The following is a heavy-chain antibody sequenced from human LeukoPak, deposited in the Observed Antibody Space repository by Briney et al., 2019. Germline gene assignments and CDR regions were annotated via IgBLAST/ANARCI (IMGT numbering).Heavy chain of an antibody. Sequence: GGSLRLSCAASGFSFSSHWMTWVRQAPGKGLEWVANIKQDGSETYYVDSVKGRFTISRDNAKNSLYLQMNSLRAEDTAVYYCVSRLYQLLLSGADADYWGQGTLVTVSS. CDR1: GFSFSSHW. J-gene: IGHJ4*02. V-gene: IGHV3-7*01. CDR2: IKQDGSET. CDR3: VSRLYQLLLSGADADY. D-gene: IGHD2-2*01.